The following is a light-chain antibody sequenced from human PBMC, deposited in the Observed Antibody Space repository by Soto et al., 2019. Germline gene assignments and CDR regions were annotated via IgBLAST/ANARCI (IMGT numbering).Light chain of an antibody. Sequence: ENVLTQSPGTLSLSPGERATLSCRASQSISSSYLAWYQQKPGQTPRLLIYHASHRATGIPDRFSGSGSGTDFTLTISRLEPEDFAVYYCQQYGDSLLTFGGGTKVEIK. J-gene: IGKJ4*01. CDR1: QSISSSY. CDR3: QQYGDSLLT. CDR2: HAS. V-gene: IGKV3-20*01.